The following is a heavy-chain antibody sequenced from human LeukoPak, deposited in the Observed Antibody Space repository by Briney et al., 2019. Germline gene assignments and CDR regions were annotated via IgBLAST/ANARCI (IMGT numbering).Heavy chain of an antibody. CDR2: IYYSGST. D-gene: IGHD3-10*01. CDR1: GGSISSSSYY. CDR3: ARVEGSYYFDY. Sequence: SETLSLTCTVSGGSISSSSYYWGWIRQPPGKGLEWIGYIYYSGSTYYNPSLKSRVTISVDTSKNQFSLKLSSVTAADTAVYYCARVEGSYYFDYWGQGTLVTVSS. J-gene: IGHJ4*02. V-gene: IGHV4-30-4*08.